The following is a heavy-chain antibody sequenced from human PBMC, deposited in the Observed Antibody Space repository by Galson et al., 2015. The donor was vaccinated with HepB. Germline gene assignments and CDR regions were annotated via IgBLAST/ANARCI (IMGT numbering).Heavy chain of an antibody. V-gene: IGHV3-11*05. J-gene: IGHJ2*01. CDR3: ARDRDSSSWYDNWYFDL. CDR2: ISSSSSYT. D-gene: IGHD6-13*01. CDR1: GFTFSDYY. Sequence: SLRLSCAASGFTFSDYYMSWIRQAPGKGLEWVSYISSSSSYTNYADSVKGRFTISRDNAKNSLYLQMNSLRAEDTAVYYCARDRDSSSWYDNWYFDLWGRGTLVTVSS.